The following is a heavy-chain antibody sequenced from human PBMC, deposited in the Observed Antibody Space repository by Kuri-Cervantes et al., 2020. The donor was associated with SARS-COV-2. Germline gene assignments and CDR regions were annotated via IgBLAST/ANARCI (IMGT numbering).Heavy chain of an antibody. CDR2: IWYDGSNK. CDR1: GFTFSSYG. V-gene: IGHV3-33*01. J-gene: IGHJ6*02. Sequence: GGSLRLSCAASGFTFSSYGMHWVRQAPGKGLEWVAVIWYDGSNKYYADSVKGRFTISRDNSKNTLYLQMNSLRAEDTAVYYCAREFHDFWSGYYGPYYFYAMDVWGQGTTVTVSS. CDR3: AREFHDFWSGYYGPYYFYAMDV. D-gene: IGHD3-3*01.